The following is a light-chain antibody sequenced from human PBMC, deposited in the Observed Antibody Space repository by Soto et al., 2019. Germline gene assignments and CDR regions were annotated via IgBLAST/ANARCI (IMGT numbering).Light chain of an antibody. CDR2: EVS. CDR3: SSYAGSLVV. CDR1: SSDVGGYNS. V-gene: IGLV2-8*01. J-gene: IGLJ2*01. Sequence: QSALTQPPSASGSPGQSVTISCTGTSSDVGGYNSVSWYQQHPGKAPKLMIYEVSKRPSGVPDRFSGSKSGNTASLTVSGLQAEDEADYYCSSYAGSLVVFGGGTQRTVL.